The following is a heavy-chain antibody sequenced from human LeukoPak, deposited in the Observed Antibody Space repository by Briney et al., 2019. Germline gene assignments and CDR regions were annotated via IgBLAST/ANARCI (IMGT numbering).Heavy chain of an antibody. CDR3: ARGSGAAGTRYGYYYYMDV. V-gene: IGHV4-34*01. D-gene: IGHD6-13*01. Sequence: PPETLSPTSAVYGGSFSGYYWSWSRQPPGKGGGWSGEMDHSGSTNYNPSLKSRVTISVDTSNNQFSLKLSSVTAADTAVYYCARGSGAAGTRYGYYYYMDVWGKGTTVTVSS. CDR1: GGSFSGYY. J-gene: IGHJ6*03. CDR2: MDHSGST.